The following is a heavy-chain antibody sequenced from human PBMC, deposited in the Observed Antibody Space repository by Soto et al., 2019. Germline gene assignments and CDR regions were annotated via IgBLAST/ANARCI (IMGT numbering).Heavy chain of an antibody. CDR3: AKEGAVLPFLGGGAFQY. J-gene: IGHJ1*01. Sequence: EVQLLESGGGLGQPGGSLRLSCAASGFIFSTYAMSWVRQAPGKGLEWVSGISGRGGTTYYADSVKGRFTISRDNSKNTLYLQTNSLRAEDTAVYFCAKEGAVLPFLGGGAFQYWGQGTLVTVSS. D-gene: IGHD3-3*01. V-gene: IGHV3-23*01. CDR2: ISGRGGTT. CDR1: GFIFSTYA.